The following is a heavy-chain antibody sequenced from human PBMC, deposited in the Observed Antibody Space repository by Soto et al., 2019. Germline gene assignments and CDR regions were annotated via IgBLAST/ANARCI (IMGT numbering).Heavy chain of an antibody. CDR2: VNGYNP. J-gene: IGHJ4*02. Sequence: EVQLLEAVGGLVQTGGSLRLSCAASGFTFSIYSLSWVRQAPGKGLEWVSAVNGYNPHYADSVKGRFNISRDNDRSTLYRQMRSLRVEYTAIYYCAKVGPRIGTGWSEYFEHWGQGTLVTVS. CDR1: GFTFSIYS. CDR3: AKVGPRIGTGWSEYFEH. D-gene: IGHD6-19*01. V-gene: IGHV3-23*01.